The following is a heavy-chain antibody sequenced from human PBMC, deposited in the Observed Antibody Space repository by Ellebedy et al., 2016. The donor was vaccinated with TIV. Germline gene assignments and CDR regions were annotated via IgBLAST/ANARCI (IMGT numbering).Heavy chain of an antibody. J-gene: IGHJ6*02. V-gene: IGHV3-73*01. CDR1: GFTFSGSA. Sequence: GESLKISXAASGFTFSGSAMHWVRQASGKGLEWVGRIRSKANSYATAYAASVKGRFTISRDDSKNTAYLQMNSLKTEDTAVYYCTRHPYCSSTSCYTLVDYYYGMDVWGQGTTVTVSS. CDR3: TRHPYCSSTSCYTLVDYYYGMDV. CDR2: IRSKANSYAT. D-gene: IGHD2-2*02.